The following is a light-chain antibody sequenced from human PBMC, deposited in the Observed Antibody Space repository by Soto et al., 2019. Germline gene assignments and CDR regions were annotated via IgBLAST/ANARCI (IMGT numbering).Light chain of an antibody. J-gene: IGKJ3*01. CDR3: HQSYSTPFT. CDR2: AAS. V-gene: IGKV1-39*01. Sequence: DIQMTQSPSSLSASVGARVTITCRASQSISSYLNWYQQKPGKAPKLLIYAASSLQSGVPSRFSGSGSGTDFTLNISTLQPEDFATYACHQSYSTPFTFGPGTKVDIK. CDR1: QSISSY.